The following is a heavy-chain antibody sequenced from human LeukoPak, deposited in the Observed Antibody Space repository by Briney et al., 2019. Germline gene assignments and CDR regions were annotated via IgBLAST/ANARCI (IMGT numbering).Heavy chain of an antibody. V-gene: IGHV3-48*04. J-gene: IGHJ4*02. CDR3: ARDGPELGFDY. CDR2: ISSSSSTL. Sequence: GGSLRLSCAVSGITLSNYGMNWVRQAPGKGLEWVSYISSSSSTLYYADSVKGRFTISRDNAKNSLYLQMNSLRAEDTAVYYCARDGPELGFDYWGQGTLVTVSS. D-gene: IGHD2-2*01. CDR1: GITLSNYG.